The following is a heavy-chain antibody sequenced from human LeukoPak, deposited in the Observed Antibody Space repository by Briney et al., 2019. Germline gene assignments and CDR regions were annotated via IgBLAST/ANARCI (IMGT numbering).Heavy chain of an antibody. CDR2: ISYDGSNK. Sequence: GRSLRLSCAASGFTFSSYAMHWVRQAPGKGLEWVAVISYDGSNKYYADSVKGRFTISRDNSKNTLYLQMNSLRAEDTAVYYCAGPTRRDGYNLDYWGQGTLVTVSS. CDR3: AGPTRRDGYNLDY. J-gene: IGHJ4*02. D-gene: IGHD5-24*01. CDR1: GFTFSSYA. V-gene: IGHV3-30-3*01.